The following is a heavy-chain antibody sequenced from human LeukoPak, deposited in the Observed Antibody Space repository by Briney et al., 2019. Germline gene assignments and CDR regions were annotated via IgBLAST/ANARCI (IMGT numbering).Heavy chain of an antibody. CDR3: ARRKAVDTAMVTAGDYLDY. D-gene: IGHD5-18*01. Sequence: SETLSLTCTVSGGSISSSSYYWGWIRQPPGKGLEWIGSIYYSGSTYYNPSLKSRVTISVDTSKNQFSLKLSSVTAADTAVYYCARRKAVDTAMVTAGDYLDYWGQGTLVTVSS. CDR1: GGSISSSSYY. V-gene: IGHV4-39*01. J-gene: IGHJ4*02. CDR2: IYYSGST.